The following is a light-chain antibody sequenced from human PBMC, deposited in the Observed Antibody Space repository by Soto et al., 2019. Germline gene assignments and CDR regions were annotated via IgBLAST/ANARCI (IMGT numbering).Light chain of an antibody. Sequence: EVVLTQSPATLSLSPGERATLSCRASETVRTFVDWYQQTPGQAPRLLIYGASNRATGIPARFSGSGSGTDFTLTISNLEPEDFAVYYCQQHSHWPPWTFGQGTRVEIQ. CDR3: QQHSHWPPWT. CDR2: GAS. J-gene: IGKJ1*01. V-gene: IGKV3-11*01. CDR1: ETVRTF.